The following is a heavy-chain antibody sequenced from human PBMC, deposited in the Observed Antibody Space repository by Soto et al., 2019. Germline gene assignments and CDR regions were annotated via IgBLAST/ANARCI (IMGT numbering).Heavy chain of an antibody. CDR3: AGRNWNSFDY. CDR2: IYYSGST. CDR1: GGSISSGDYY. Sequence: SETLSLTCTVSGGSISSGDYYWSWIRQPPGKGLEWIGYIYYSGSTYYNPSLKSRVTISVDTSTNRFSLKLSSVTAADTAVYYCAGRNWNSFDYWGQGNLVTVSS. J-gene: IGHJ4*02. D-gene: IGHD1-20*01. V-gene: IGHV4-30-4*01.